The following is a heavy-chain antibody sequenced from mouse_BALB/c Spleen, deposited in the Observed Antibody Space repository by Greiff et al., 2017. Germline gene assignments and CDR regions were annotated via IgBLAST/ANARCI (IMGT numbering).Heavy chain of an antibody. CDR1: GFTFSSYA. J-gene: IGHJ2*01. D-gene: IGHD2-4*01. Sequence: EVQGVESGGGLVKPGGSLKLSCAASGFTFSSYAMSWVRQTPEKRLEWVASISSGGSTYYPDSVKGRFTISRDNARNILYLQMSSLRSEDTAMYYCARGGITTCDYWGQGTTLTVSS. V-gene: IGHV5-6-5*01. CDR3: ARGGITTCDY. CDR2: ISSGGST.